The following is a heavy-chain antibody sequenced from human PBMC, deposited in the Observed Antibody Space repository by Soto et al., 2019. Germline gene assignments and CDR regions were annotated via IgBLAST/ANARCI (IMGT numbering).Heavy chain of an antibody. CDR3: ARDDGSWSIPPGY. CDR2: ISSSSSYI. V-gene: IGHV3-21*01. D-gene: IGHD6-13*01. J-gene: IGHJ4*02. CDR1: GFTFSSYS. Sequence: GGSLRLSCAASGFTFSSYSMNWVRQAPGTGLEWDSSISSSSSYIYYADSVKGRCTISRDNAKNSLYLQMNSLRAEDTAVYYCARDDGSWSIPPGYWGQGTLVTVSS.